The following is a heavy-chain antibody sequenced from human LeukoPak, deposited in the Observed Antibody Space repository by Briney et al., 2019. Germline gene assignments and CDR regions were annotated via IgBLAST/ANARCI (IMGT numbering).Heavy chain of an antibody. CDR2: IYSGGST. V-gene: IGHV3-53*01. Sequence: GGSLRLSCAASGFTVSSNYMSWVRQAPGKGLEWVSVIYSGGSTYYADSVKGRFTISRDNSKNTLYLQMNSLRAEDTAVYYCAKAPPGAGITDAFDIWGQGTMVTVSS. CDR3: AKAPPGAGITDAFDI. J-gene: IGHJ3*02. D-gene: IGHD3-3*01. CDR1: GFTVSSNY.